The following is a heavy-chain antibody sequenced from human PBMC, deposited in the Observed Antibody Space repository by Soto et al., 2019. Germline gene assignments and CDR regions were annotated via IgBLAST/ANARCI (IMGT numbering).Heavy chain of an antibody. Sequence: VQLVQSGAEVKRPGASVKISCKASGDTLSTYYMHWVRQAPGQGLEWMGIINPRSGKTNYPQKFQGRVTMTRDTSTTTVYMELSTLRSEDTAMYYCARGVGYSDSSGYPSDYWGQGTLVTVSS. CDR2: INPRSGKT. D-gene: IGHD3-22*01. CDR3: ARGVGYSDSSGYPSDY. CDR1: GDTLSTYY. J-gene: IGHJ4*02. V-gene: IGHV1-46*03.